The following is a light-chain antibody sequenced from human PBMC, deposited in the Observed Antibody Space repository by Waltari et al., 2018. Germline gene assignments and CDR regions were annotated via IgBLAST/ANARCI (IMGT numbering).Light chain of an antibody. CDR2: GAS. J-gene: IGKJ4*01. CDR1: QSISISY. CDR3: QQYGASRLT. Sequence: EIVLTQSPGTLSLSPGERATLSCRASQSISISYLAWYQRKPGQSPRLLIYGASSRATGIPDRFSGRVSGTDFTLTISRLEPEDFAVYYCQQYGASRLTFGGGTKVEIK. V-gene: IGKV3-20*01.